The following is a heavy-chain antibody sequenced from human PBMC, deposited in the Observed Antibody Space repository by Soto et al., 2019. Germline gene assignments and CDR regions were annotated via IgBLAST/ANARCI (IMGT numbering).Heavy chain of an antibody. D-gene: IGHD3-22*01. CDR2: IIPIFGTA. J-gene: IGHJ4*02. Sequence: SVKVSCKASGGTFSSYAISWVRQAPGQGLEWMGGIIPIFGTANYAQKFQGRVTITADESTSTAYMELSSLRSEDTAVYYCARAPGTMKRSGATFDYWGQGTLVTVSS. CDR3: ARAPGTMKRSGATFDY. V-gene: IGHV1-69*13. CDR1: GGTFSSYA.